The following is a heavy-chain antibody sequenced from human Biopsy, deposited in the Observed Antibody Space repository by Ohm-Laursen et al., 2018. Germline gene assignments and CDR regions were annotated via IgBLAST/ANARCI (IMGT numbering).Heavy chain of an antibody. V-gene: IGHV1-69*13. CDR1: GCTFSNYG. D-gene: IGHD3-9*01. J-gene: IGHJ1*01. Sequence: VKISCKAPGCTFSNYGVNWVRQAPGQGLEWLGGNIPILGTGNYAQKFQDRVTVAADTSTSTATMELRSLRSDDTAVYYCATKLTGYFHHWGQGTLVIVSS. CDR3: ATKLTGYFHH. CDR2: NIPILGTG.